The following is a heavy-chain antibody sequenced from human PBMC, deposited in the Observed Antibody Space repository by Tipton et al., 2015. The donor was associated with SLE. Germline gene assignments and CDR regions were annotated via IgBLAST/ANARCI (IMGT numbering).Heavy chain of an antibody. CDR3: AKDRGGARDLDY. CDR2: ISYDGTNK. Sequence: SLRLSCAASGFTFSSYAIHWVRQAPGKGLEWVAVISYDGTNKYYSDSVKGRFTISRVNSKNTLYLQMNSLRAEDTAVYYCAKDRGGARDLDYWGQGTLVTVSS. CDR1: GFTFSSYA. J-gene: IGHJ4*02. D-gene: IGHD1-26*01. V-gene: IGHV3-30*18.